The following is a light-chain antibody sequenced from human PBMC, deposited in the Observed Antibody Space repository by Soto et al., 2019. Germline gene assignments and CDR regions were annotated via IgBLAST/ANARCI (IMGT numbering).Light chain of an antibody. J-gene: IGKJ1*01. Sequence: DTQMTQSPSTLSASVGDRVTITCRASQSISSWLAWYQQKPGEAPKLLIYDASSLESGVPSRFSGSGSGTEFTLTISSLQPDDFATYYCQQYNSYSWTFGQGIKVDIK. CDR1: QSISSW. CDR2: DAS. V-gene: IGKV1-5*01. CDR3: QQYNSYSWT.